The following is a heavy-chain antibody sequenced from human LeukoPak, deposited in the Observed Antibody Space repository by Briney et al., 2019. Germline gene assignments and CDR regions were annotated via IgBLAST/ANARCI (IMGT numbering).Heavy chain of an antibody. V-gene: IGHV1-69*13. J-gene: IGHJ4*02. Sequence: SVTVSFTASGGTFSIYAISWVRQAPGQGLEWMGGIIPIFGTANYAQKFQGRVTITADESTSTAYMELSSLRSEDTAVYYCAGDYCDSSGYYTPPIFDYWGQGTLVTVSS. CDR2: IIPIFGTA. D-gene: IGHD3-22*01. CDR1: GGTFSIYA. CDR3: AGDYCDSSGYYTPPIFDY.